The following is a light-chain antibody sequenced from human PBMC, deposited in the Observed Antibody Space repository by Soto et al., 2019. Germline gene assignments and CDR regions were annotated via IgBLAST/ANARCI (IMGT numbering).Light chain of an antibody. V-gene: IGLV2-14*01. J-gene: IGLJ1*01. CDR2: DVS. CDR3: SSYTSSSTLV. CDR1: RRDVGGYNY. Sequence: QPTSVSGSPGQAITISCTKTRRDVGGYNYVSWYQQHPGKAPKLMIYDVSNRPSGVSNRFSGSKSGNTASLTISGLQAEDEADYYCSSYTSSSTLVFGTGTKVTVL.